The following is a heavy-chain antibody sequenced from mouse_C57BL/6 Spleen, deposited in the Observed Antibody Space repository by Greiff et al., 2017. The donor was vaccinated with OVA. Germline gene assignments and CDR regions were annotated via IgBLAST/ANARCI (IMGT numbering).Heavy chain of an antibody. CDR1: GYSITSGYY. D-gene: IGHD2-4*01. CDR3: ARKDYTGAMDY. V-gene: IGHV3-6*01. CDR2: ISYDGSN. Sequence: ESGPGLVKPSQSLSLTCSVTGYSITSGYYWNWIRQFPGNKLEWMGYISYDGSNNYNPSLKNRISITRDTSKNQFFLKLNSVTTEDTATYYCARKDYTGAMDYWGQGTSVTVSS. J-gene: IGHJ4*01.